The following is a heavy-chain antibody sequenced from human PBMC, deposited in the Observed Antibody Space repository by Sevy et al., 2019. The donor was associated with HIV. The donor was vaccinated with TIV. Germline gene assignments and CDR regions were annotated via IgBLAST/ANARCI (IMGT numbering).Heavy chain of an antibody. CDR2: ISGSGGST. Sequence: GGSLRLSCAASGFTFSSYAMSWVRQAPGKGLEWVSAISGSGGSTYYADSVKGRFTISRGNSKNTLYLQMNSLRAEDTAVYYCAKALRTKWELLTPDAFDIWGQGTMVTVSS. J-gene: IGHJ3*02. CDR3: AKALRTKWELLTPDAFDI. D-gene: IGHD1-26*01. CDR1: GFTFSSYA. V-gene: IGHV3-23*01.